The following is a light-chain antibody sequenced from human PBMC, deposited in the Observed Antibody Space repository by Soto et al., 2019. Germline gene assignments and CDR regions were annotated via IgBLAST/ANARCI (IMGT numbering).Light chain of an antibody. V-gene: IGKV3-15*01. Sequence: EKAMTQSPATLSVSPGERATLSCRASQSVSSNLAWYQLKPGQAPRPLIYGASTRATGIPARFSGSGSGTEFTLTISSLQSEDFAVYYCQQYNNWPCTFGQGTKVEIK. CDR2: GAS. CDR3: QQYNNWPCT. CDR1: QSVSSN. J-gene: IGKJ1*01.